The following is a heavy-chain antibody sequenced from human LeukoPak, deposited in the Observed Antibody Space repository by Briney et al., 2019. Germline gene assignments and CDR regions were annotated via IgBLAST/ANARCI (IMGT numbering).Heavy chain of an antibody. CDR3: ARIQLWYEFDY. Sequence: PGGSLRLSCAASGFTVSSNYMSWVRQAPGKGLEWVLVIYSGGSTYYADSVKGRFTISRDNSKNTLYLQMNSLRAEDTAVYYCARIQLWYEFDYWGQGTLVTVSS. J-gene: IGHJ4*02. V-gene: IGHV3-66*01. D-gene: IGHD5-18*01. CDR2: IYSGGST. CDR1: GFTVSSNY.